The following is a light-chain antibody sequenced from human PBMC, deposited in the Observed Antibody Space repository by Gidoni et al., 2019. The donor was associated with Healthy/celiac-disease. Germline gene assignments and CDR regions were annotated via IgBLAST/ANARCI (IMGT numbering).Light chain of an antibody. CDR3: QQRSNWPLT. Sequence: EIVLTKSPATLSLSPGERATLSCRASQSVSSYLAWYQQKPGPAPRLLIYDASNRATGIPARFSGSGSGTDFTLTISSLEPEDFAVYYCQQRSNWPLTFGGGTKVEIK. J-gene: IGKJ4*01. CDR2: DAS. CDR1: QSVSSY. V-gene: IGKV3-11*01.